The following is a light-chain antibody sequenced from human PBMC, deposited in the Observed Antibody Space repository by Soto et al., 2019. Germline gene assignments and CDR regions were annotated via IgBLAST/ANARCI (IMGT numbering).Light chain of an antibody. CDR1: SSNIGSNT. CDR3: AAWDDSLNGAV. CDR2: ANN. V-gene: IGLV1-44*01. Sequence: QSVLTQPPSASGAPGQRVTISCSGSSSNIGSNTVNWDQRLPGTAPKLLMYANNQRPSGVPDRFSGSKSGTSASLAISGLQSGDEADYYCAAWDDSLNGAVFGGGTQLTVL. J-gene: IGLJ7*01.